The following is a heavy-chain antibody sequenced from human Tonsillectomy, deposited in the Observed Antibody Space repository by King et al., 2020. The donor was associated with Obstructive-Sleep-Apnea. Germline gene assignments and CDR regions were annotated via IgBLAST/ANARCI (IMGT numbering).Heavy chain of an antibody. CDR3: ARDFVENYGGPGYYYYVMDV. D-gene: IGHD4-23*01. J-gene: IGHJ6*02. CDR1: GFTFSSYS. Sequence: VQLVQSGGGLVKPGGSLRLSCAASGFTFSSYSMNWVRQAPGKGLEWVSSISSSSSYIYYADSVKGRFTISRDNAKNSLYLQMNSLRAEDTALYYCARDFVENYGGPGYYYYVMDVWGQGTTVTVSS. CDR2: ISSSSSYI. V-gene: IGHV3-21*01.